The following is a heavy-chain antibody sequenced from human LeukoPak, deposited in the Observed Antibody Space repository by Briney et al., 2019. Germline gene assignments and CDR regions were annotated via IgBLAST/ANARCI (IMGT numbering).Heavy chain of an antibody. D-gene: IGHD6-19*01. CDR2: ISSSGSTI. J-gene: IGHJ3*02. CDR3: ARDQATTWGQWLTNDAFDI. V-gene: IGHV3-48*03. Sequence: LSGGSLRLSCAASGFTFSSYEMNWVRQAPGKGLEWVSYISSSGSTIYYADSVKGRFTISRDNAKNSLYLQMNSLRAEDTAVYYCARDQATTWGQWLTNDAFDIWGQGTMVTVSS. CDR1: GFTFSSYE.